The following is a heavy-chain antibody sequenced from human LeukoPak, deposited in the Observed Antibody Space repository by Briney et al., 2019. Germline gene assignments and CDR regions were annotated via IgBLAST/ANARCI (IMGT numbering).Heavy chain of an antibody. J-gene: IGHJ4*02. CDR3: AREPYYDFWSGYLHYFDY. Sequence: GGSLRLSCAASGFTFSSYAMSWVRQAPGKGLEWVSAISASGGSTYYADSVKGRFTISRDNSKNTLYLQMNSLRAEDTAVYYCAREPYYDFWSGYLHYFDYWGQGTLVTVSS. V-gene: IGHV3-23*01. CDR1: GFTFSSYA. CDR2: ISASGGST. D-gene: IGHD3-3*01.